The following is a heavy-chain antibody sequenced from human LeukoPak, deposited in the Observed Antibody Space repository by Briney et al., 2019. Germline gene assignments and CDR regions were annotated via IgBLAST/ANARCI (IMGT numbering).Heavy chain of an antibody. CDR2: INHSGST. CDR3: ARKTMIVVVNWFDP. Sequence: PSETLSLTCAVYGGSFSGYYWSWIRQPPGKGLEWIGEINHSGSTSYNPSLKSRVTISVDTSKNQFSLKLSSVTAADTAVYYCARKTMIVVVNWFDPWGQGTLVTVSS. D-gene: IGHD3-22*01. J-gene: IGHJ5*02. CDR1: GGSFSGYY. V-gene: IGHV4-34*01.